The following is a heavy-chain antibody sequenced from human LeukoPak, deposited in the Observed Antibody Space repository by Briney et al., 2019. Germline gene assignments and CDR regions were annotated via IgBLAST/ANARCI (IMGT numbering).Heavy chain of an antibody. CDR3: AREAYYDILTAYYNGAFDI. CDR1: GFILSSYS. Sequence: GGSLRLSCAASGFILSSYSMNWVRQAPGKGLEWVSYISSSSSIIYYADSVKGRFTISRDNAKNSLYLQMNSLRAEDTAVYYCAREAYYDILTAYYNGAFDIWGQGTMVTVSS. V-gene: IGHV3-48*04. CDR2: ISSSSSII. D-gene: IGHD3-9*01. J-gene: IGHJ3*02.